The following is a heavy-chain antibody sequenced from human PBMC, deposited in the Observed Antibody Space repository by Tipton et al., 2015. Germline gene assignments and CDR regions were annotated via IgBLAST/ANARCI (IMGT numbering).Heavy chain of an antibody. Sequence: SLRLSCAASGFIFSSYAMSWVRQAPGKGLEWVSGISGSGGRTYYADSVKGRFTISRDNSKNTLYLQMSSLRAEDTAVYYCVKDGYYYDNSGYSPLDYWGQGSMVAVSS. CDR1: GFIFSSYA. D-gene: IGHD3-22*01. J-gene: IGHJ4*02. CDR3: VKDGYYYDNSGYSPLDY. V-gene: IGHV3-23*01. CDR2: ISGSGGRT.